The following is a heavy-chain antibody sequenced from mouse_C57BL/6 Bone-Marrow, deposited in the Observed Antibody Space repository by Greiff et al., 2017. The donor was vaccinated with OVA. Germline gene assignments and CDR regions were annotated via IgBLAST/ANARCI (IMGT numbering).Heavy chain of an antibody. CDR1: GYTFTSYG. J-gene: IGHJ2*01. CDR3: ARSNYGSSYGGYYFDY. D-gene: IGHD1-1*01. V-gene: IGHV1-81*01. CDR2: IYPRSGNT. Sequence: VQLQQSGAELARPGASVKLSCKASGYTFTSYGISWVKQRTGQGLEWIGEIYPRSGNTYYNEKFKGKATLTADKSSSTAYMELRSLTSEDSAVYFCARSNYGSSYGGYYFDYWGQGTTLTVSS.